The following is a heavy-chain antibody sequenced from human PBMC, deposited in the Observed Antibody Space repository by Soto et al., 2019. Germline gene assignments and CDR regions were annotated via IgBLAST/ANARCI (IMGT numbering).Heavy chain of an antibody. D-gene: IGHD3-9*01. V-gene: IGHV3-66*04. J-gene: IGHJ4*02. CDR2: IYSGGTT. Sequence: GGSLRLSCAASGFTVSSSYMSWVRQAPGKGLEWVSVIYSGGTTYYADSVKGRFTISRDNSKNTLYVQMNSLRAEDTAVYYCATLDFLTGYYFDYWGQGTLVTVSS. CDR1: GFTVSSSY. CDR3: ATLDFLTGYYFDY.